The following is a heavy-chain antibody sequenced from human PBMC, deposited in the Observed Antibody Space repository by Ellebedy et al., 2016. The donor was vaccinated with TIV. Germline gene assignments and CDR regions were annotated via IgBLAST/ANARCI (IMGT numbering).Heavy chain of an antibody. D-gene: IGHD1-26*01. J-gene: IGHJ4*02. V-gene: IGHV1-46*01. CDR3: AREGASAGADYFDY. CDR1: GFIFTSYY. Sequence: AASVKVSCKASGFIFTSYYIHWVRQAPGQGLEWMGRVNPGGGRTKFAPNFQGRRTMTRDTSTSEVYMEVRSLRSDDTAVYYCAREGASAGADYFDYWGQGTLVIVSS. CDR2: VNPGGGRT.